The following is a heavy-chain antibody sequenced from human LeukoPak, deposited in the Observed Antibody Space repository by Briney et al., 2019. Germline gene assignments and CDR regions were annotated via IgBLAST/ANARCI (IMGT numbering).Heavy chain of an antibody. J-gene: IGHJ4*02. Sequence: PGGFLRLSCAASGFTFSNYAMSWVRQAPGKGLEWVSAISGSAGNTYYADSVKGRFTISRDNSRNTQYLQMNSLRAEDTAIYYCANVEWPLDYWGQGTLVTVSS. CDR2: ISGSAGNT. CDR1: GFTFSNYA. V-gene: IGHV3-23*01. D-gene: IGHD1-26*01. CDR3: ANVEWPLDY.